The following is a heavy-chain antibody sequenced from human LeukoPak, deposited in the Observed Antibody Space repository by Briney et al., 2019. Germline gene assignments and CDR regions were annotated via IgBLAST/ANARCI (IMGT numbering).Heavy chain of an antibody. CDR1: GFTFTSSA. Sequence: SVKVSCKASGFTFTSSAMQWVRQARGQRLEWIGWIVVGSGNTNYAQKFQERVTITRDMSTSTAYMELSSLRSEDTAVYYCAASDYDILTGSTNWFDPWGQGTLVTVSS. J-gene: IGHJ5*02. V-gene: IGHV1-58*02. CDR2: IVVGSGNT. CDR3: AASDYDILTGSTNWFDP. D-gene: IGHD3-9*01.